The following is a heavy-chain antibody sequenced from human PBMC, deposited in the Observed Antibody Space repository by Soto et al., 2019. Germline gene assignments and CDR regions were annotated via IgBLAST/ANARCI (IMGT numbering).Heavy chain of an antibody. CDR3: ASTGRYCSSTSCYRDPYFVY. J-gene: IGHJ4*02. V-gene: IGHV4-31*01. CDR1: GGSISSGGYY. D-gene: IGHD2-2*01. CDR2: IYYSGST. Sequence: QVQLQESGPGLVKPSQTLSLTCTVSGGSISSGGYYWSWIRQHPGKGLEWIGYIYYSGSTYYNPSLKRPATISVATSKNRFSRKLSSATAADTAVYYCASTGRYCSSTSCYRDPYFVYWGQGTLVTVSS.